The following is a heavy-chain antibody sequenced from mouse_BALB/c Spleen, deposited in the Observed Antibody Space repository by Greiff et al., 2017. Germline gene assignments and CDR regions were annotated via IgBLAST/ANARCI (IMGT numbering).Heavy chain of an antibody. V-gene: IGHV5-12-1*01. CDR1: GFAFSSYD. J-gene: IGHJ2*01. Sequence: EVNVVESGGGLVKPGGSLKLSCAASGFAFSSYDMSWVRQTPEKRLEWVAYISSGGGSTYYPDTVKGRFTISRDNAKNTLYLQMSSLKSEDTAMYYCARRGYDYDCEDYFDYWGQGTTLTVSS. CDR3: ARRGYDYDCEDYFDY. D-gene: IGHD2-4*01. CDR2: ISSGGGST.